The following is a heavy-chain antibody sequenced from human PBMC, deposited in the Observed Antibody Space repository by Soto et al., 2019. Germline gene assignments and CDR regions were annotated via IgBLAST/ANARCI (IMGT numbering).Heavy chain of an antibody. CDR1: GGSISSYY. J-gene: IGHJ5*02. D-gene: IGHD6-25*01. Sequence: SETLSLTCTVSGGSISSYYWSWIRQLPGKGLEWIGYIYYSGSTNYNPSLKSRVTISVDTSKNQFSLKLSSVTAADTAVYYCAREGSYSSGENWFDPWGQGTLVTVSS. CDR2: IYYSGST. V-gene: IGHV4-59*01. CDR3: AREGSYSSGENWFDP.